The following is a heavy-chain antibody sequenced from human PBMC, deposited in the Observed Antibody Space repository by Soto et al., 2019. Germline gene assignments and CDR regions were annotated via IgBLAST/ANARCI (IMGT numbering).Heavy chain of an antibody. CDR2: INHTGGT. CDR1: GGSVNGYY. CDR3: ATRITVFGLLIPPFDP. D-gene: IGHD3-3*01. Sequence: SETLSLTCAVYGGSVNGYYWNWIRQPPGKGLEWIGEINHTGGTHYNPSLKSRVTMSVDTSKNQFSLRLSSVTVADTAIYYCATRITVFGLLIPPFDPWGQGTQVTVSS. V-gene: IGHV4-34*01. J-gene: IGHJ5*02.